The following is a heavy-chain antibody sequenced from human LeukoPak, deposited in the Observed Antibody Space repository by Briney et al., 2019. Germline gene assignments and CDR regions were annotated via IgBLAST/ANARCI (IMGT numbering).Heavy chain of an antibody. D-gene: IGHD1-26*01. Sequence: PGGSLRLSCAASGFTFSSYNMNWVRQAPGKGLEWVSSISSSSSYIYYADSVKGRFTISRDNAKNSLYLQMNSLRAEDTAVYYCARDSGRGWWESQTQNWFDPWGQGTLVTVSS. CDR2: ISSSSSYI. J-gene: IGHJ5*02. V-gene: IGHV3-21*01. CDR1: GFTFSSYN. CDR3: ARDSGRGWWESQTQNWFDP.